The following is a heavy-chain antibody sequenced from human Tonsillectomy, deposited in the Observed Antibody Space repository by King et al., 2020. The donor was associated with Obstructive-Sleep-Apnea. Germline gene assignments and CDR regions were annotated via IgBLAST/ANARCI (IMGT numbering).Heavy chain of an antibody. CDR1: EFTFSSYA. D-gene: IGHD3-10*01. Sequence: VQLVESGGGVVQPGRSLRLSCATSEFTFSSYAMHWVRQAPGKGLEWVAVISYDGSNKYYVDSVKGRFTISRDNSKNTLYLQMNSLRTEDTAVYYCAKDRWINQGSGSYVDYWGQGTLVTVSS. CDR3: AKDRWINQGSGSYVDY. CDR2: ISYDGSNK. J-gene: IGHJ4*02. V-gene: IGHV3-30*18.